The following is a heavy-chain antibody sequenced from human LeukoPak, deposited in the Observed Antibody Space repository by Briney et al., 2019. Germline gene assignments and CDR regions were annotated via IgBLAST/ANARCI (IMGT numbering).Heavy chain of an antibody. CDR1: GGSFSGYY. J-gene: IGHJ2*01. Sequence: SETLSLTCTVYGGSFSGYYWSWIRQPPGKGLEWIGEINHSGSTNYNPSLKSRVTISVDTSKNQFSLKLSSVTAADTAVYYCARAGYSSGWSFFDLWGRGTLVTVSS. CDR2: INHSGST. D-gene: IGHD6-19*01. CDR3: ARAGYSSGWSFFDL. V-gene: IGHV4-34*01.